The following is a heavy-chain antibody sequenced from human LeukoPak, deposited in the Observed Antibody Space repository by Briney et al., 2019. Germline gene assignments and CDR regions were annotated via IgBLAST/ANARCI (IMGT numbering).Heavy chain of an antibody. J-gene: IGHJ4*02. CDR3: AVDFGGNSDMSPGGY. CDR1: GGPFSRSY. V-gene: IGHV4-34*01. D-gene: IGHD4-23*01. Sequence: KPSETLSLTCAVYGGPFSRSYWSWIRQPPGKGLEWIGDINHSGITNYNPSLKSRVTISIDTSKNQFSLKLTSVTAADTAVYYCAVDFGGNSDMSPGGYWGQGTLVTVSS. CDR2: INHSGIT.